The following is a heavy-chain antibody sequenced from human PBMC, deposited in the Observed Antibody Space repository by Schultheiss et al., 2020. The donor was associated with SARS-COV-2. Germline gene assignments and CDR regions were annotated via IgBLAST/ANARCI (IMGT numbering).Heavy chain of an antibody. CDR1: GGSISSSSYY. V-gene: IGHV4-39*01. Sequence: SETLSLTCTVSGGSISSSSYYWGWIRQPPGKGLEWIGSIYYSGSTYYNPSLKSRVTISVDTSKNQFSLKLSSVTAADTAVYYCARLGRQTSASYPDYWGQGTLVTVSS. D-gene: IGHD2-2*01. J-gene: IGHJ4*02. CDR3: ARLGRQTSASYPDY. CDR2: IYYSGST.